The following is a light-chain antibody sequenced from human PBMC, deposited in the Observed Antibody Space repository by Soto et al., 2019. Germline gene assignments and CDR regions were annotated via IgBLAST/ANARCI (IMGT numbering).Light chain of an antibody. CDR2: GAS. Sequence: MVLTQSPGTLSLSPGERAPLSCRASQSVSNNYLAWYQQKPGQAPRLLIYGASNRATGIPDRFSGSGSGTDFTLTISRLEPEDFAVYYCQQYGSSGTFGQGTKVDI. CDR3: QQYGSSGT. V-gene: IGKV3-20*01. CDR1: QSVSNNY. J-gene: IGKJ1*01.